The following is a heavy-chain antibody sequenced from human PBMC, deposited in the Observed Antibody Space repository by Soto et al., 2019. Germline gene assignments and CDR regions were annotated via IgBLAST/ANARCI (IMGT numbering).Heavy chain of an antibody. Sequence: SETLSLTCTVSGGSISSGGYYWSWIRQHPGKGLEWIGYIYYSGSTYYNPSLKSRVTISVDTSKNQFSLKLSSVTAADTAVYYCASTKVQMDDILTGSYYYYYGMDVWGQGTTVTVSS. D-gene: IGHD3-9*01. CDR2: IYYSGST. CDR1: GGSISSGGYY. CDR3: ASTKVQMDDILTGSYYYYYGMDV. J-gene: IGHJ6*02. V-gene: IGHV4-31*03.